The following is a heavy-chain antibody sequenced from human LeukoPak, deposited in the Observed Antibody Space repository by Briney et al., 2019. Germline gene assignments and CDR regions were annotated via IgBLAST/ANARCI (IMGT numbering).Heavy chain of an antibody. CDR2: IYHSGST. D-gene: IGHD2-8*01. CDR1: GGSISSSNW. CDR3: ARVGYCTNGVCYPDAFDI. Sequence: SETLSLTCAVSGGSISSSNWWSWVRQPPGKGLEWIGEIYHSGSTNYNPSLKSRVTISVDKSKNQFSLKLSSVTAADTAVYYCARVGYCTNGVCYPDAFDIWGQGTMVTVSS. V-gene: IGHV4-4*02. J-gene: IGHJ3*02.